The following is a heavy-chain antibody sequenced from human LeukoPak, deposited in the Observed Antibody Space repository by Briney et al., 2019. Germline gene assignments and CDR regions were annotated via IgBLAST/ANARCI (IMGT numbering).Heavy chain of an antibody. V-gene: IGHV3-7*05. J-gene: IGHJ4*02. D-gene: IGHD5-12*01. CDR1: GFTFSDSW. CDR3: ARDSGYSGYSDY. CDR2: MNQNGDQT. Sequence: GGSLRLSCAGSGFTFSDSWMNWVRQAPGKGLEWVATMNQNGDQTNYADSVKGRFTISRDNAKNSLNLQMNSLRAEDTAVYYCARDSGYSGYSDYWGQGTLVTVSS.